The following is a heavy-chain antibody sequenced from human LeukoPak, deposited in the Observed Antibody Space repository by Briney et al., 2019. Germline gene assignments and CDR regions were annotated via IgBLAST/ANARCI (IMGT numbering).Heavy chain of an antibody. CDR1: GGSVSGGSYY. CDR3: ARIPLLELPAAIDN. D-gene: IGHD2-2*02. J-gene: IGHJ4*02. V-gene: IGHV4-61*01. CDR2: IYYSGST. Sequence: PSETLSLTCTVSGGSVSGGSYYWSWIRQPPGKGLEWIGYIYYSGSTNYNPSRKSRVTISVDTSKNQFSLKLSSVTAADTAVYYGARIPLLELPAAIDNWGQEPWSPSPQ.